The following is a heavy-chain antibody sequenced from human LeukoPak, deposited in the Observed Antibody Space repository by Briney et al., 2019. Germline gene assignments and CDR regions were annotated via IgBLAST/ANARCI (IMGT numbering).Heavy chain of an antibody. CDR3: AREVGAVLGAFDI. J-gene: IGHJ3*02. Sequence: GASVKVSCKASGGTFSSYAISWVRQAPGQGLEWMGGIIPIFGTANYAQKFQGRVTITADESTSTAYMELSSQRSEDTAVYYCAREVGAVLGAFDIWGQGTMVTVSS. D-gene: IGHD3-3*01. V-gene: IGHV1-69*13. CDR2: IIPIFGTA. CDR1: GGTFSSYA.